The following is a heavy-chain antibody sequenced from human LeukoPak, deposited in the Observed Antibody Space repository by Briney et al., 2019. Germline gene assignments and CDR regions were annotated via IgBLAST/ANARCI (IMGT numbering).Heavy chain of an antibody. V-gene: IGHV1-2*02. CDR2: INPNSGGT. CDR3: ARDPLARSSRYYYYYMEV. Sequence: ASVKVSCKASGYTFTGYYMHWVRQAPGQGLEWMGWINPNSGGTNYAQKFQGRVTMTRGTSISTAYMELSRLRSDDTAVYYCARDPLARSSRYYYYYMEVWGKGTTVTVSS. J-gene: IGHJ6*03. CDR1: GYTFTGYY.